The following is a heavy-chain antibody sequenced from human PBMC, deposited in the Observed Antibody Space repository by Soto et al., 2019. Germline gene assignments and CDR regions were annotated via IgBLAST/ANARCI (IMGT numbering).Heavy chain of an antibody. Sequence: QVQLQESGPGLVKPSQTLSLTCTVSGGSISSGGYYWSWIRQHPGKGLEWIGYIYYSGSTYYNPSLKSRVTISVDTSKNQFSRKLSSVTAADTAVYYCARGDHSGYGPNWFDPWGQGTLVTVSS. D-gene: IGHD3-22*01. CDR3: ARGDHSGYGPNWFDP. V-gene: IGHV4-31*03. CDR2: IYYSGST. CDR1: GGSISSGGYY. J-gene: IGHJ5*02.